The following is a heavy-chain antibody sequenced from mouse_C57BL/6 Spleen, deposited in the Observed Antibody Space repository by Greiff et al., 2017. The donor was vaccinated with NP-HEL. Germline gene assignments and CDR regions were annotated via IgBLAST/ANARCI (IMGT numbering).Heavy chain of an antibody. D-gene: IGHD2-1*01. CDR2: IYPGSGNT. Sequence: VQRVESGAELVRPGASVKLSCKASGYTFTDYYINWVKQRPGQGLEWIARIYPGSGNTYYNEKFKGKATLTAEKSSSTAYMQLSSLTSEDSAVYFCARYGNPWYFDVWGTGTTVTVSS. CDR3: ARYGNPWYFDV. V-gene: IGHV1-76*01. CDR1: GYTFTDYY. J-gene: IGHJ1*03.